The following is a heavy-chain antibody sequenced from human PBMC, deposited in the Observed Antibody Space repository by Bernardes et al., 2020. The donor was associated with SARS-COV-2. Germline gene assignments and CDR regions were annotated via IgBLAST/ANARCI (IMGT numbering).Heavy chain of an antibody. D-gene: IGHD3-10*01. Sequence: GGSLRLSCAASGFTFSSYAMSWVRQAPGKGLEWVSAISGSGGSTYYADSVKGRFTISRDNSKNTLYLQMNSLRAEDTAVYYCAKSSGSYERKKRYYYYGMDVWGQGTTVTVSS. J-gene: IGHJ6*02. CDR1: GFTFSSYA. V-gene: IGHV3-23*01. CDR2: ISGSGGST. CDR3: AKSSGSYERKKRYYYYGMDV.